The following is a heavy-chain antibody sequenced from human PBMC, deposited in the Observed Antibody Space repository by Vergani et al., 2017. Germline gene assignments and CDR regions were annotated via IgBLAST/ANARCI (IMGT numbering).Heavy chain of an antibody. D-gene: IGHD3-10*01. CDR3: ARPVGPSAIADGYHV. J-gene: IGHJ3*01. CDR2: IYYSGST. CDR1: GSSISSGDYY. Sequence: QVQLQESGPGLVKPSQTLSLTCTVSGSSISSGDYYWSWIRQPPGKGLEWIGYIYYSGSTYYNPSLKSRVTISVDTSKNQLSLKLSSVTAADTGMYYCARPVGPSAIADGYHVWGQGTMVTVS. V-gene: IGHV4-30-4*01.